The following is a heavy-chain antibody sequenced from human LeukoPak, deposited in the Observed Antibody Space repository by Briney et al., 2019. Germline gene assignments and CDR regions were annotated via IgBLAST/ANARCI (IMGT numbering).Heavy chain of an antibody. J-gene: IGHJ4*02. V-gene: IGHV3-30*03. CDR1: GFTFSSYG. CDR3: ARRGSGYTEPIDY. Sequence: GGSLRLSCAASGFTFSSYGMHWVRQAPGKGLEWVAVISYDGSNKYYADSVKGRFTISRDNSKNTLYLQMNSLRAEDTAVYYCARRGSGYTEPIDYWGQGTLVTFSS. D-gene: IGHD5-12*01. CDR2: ISYDGSNK.